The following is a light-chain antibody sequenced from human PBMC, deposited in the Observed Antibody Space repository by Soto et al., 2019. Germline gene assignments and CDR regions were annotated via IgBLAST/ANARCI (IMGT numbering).Light chain of an antibody. CDR1: QRISSNY. V-gene: IGKV3-20*01. J-gene: IGKJ1*01. CDR3: QDYGSSPQT. CDR2: AAS. Sequence: DIVLTQSPGTLSLSPGERATLSCRASQRISSNYLGWYQQKPGQAPRLLIYAASIRATGIPDRFSGSGSGTDFTLTISRLEPEDFAVYYCQDYGSSPQTFGQGTKVDIK.